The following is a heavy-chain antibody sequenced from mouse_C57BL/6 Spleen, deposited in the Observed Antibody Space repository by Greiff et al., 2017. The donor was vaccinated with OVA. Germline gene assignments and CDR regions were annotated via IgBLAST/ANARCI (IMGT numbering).Heavy chain of an antibody. CDR3: ARHYYGSSYGWYFDV. CDR2: ISSGGSYT. D-gene: IGHD1-1*01. J-gene: IGHJ1*03. V-gene: IGHV5-6*01. CDR1: GFTFSSYG. Sequence: EVKVVESGGDLVKPGGSLKLSCAASGFTFSSYGMSWVRQTPDKRLEWVATISSGGSYTYYPDSVKGRFTISRDNAKNTLYLQMSSLKSEDTAMYYCARHYYGSSYGWYFDVWGTGTTVTVSS.